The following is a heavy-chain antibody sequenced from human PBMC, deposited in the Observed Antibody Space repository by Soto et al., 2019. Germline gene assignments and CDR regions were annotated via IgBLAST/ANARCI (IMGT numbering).Heavy chain of an antibody. V-gene: IGHV1-69*01. Sequence: QVQLVQSGAEVKKPGASVKVSCKASGGTFSSYAISWVRQAPGHGLEWMGWIIPIFCTANYAQKFQGRVTITAEASTSTGYIEMSILRSEDTAVYYCARDSVLMVYRSGMAVWCQGTTVTVSS. CDR1: GGTFSSYA. J-gene: IGHJ6*02. CDR3: ARDSVLMVYRSGMAV. D-gene: IGHD2-8*01. CDR2: IIPIFCTA.